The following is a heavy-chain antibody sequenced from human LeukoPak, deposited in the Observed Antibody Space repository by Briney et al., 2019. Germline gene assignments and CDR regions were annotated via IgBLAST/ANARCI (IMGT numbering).Heavy chain of an antibody. CDR2: IWYDGSNK. J-gene: IGHJ4*02. Sequence: GGSLRLSCAASGLTFSSYGMHWVRQAPGKGLECVAVIWYDGSNKYYADSVKGRFTISRDNSKNTLYLQMNSLRADDTAVYYCAREDGSRLNYYFDYWGQGTLVTVSS. V-gene: IGHV3-33*01. D-gene: IGHD2-21*02. CDR1: GLTFSSYG. CDR3: AREDGSRLNYYFDY.